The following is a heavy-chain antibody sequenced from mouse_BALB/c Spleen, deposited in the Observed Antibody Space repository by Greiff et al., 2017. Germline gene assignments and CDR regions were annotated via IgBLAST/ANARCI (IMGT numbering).Heavy chain of an antibody. CDR2: ISSGSSTI. CDR3: ARSGSGYLYYCDS. D-gene: IGHD3-1*01. V-gene: IGHV5-17*02. Sequence: EVKLVESGGGLVQPGGSRKLSCAASGFTFSSFGMHWVRQAPEKGLEWVAYISSGSSTIYYADTVKGRFTISRDNPKNTLFLQMTSLRSEDTAMYYCARSGSGYLYYCDSWGQGTTLTVSS. CDR1: GFTFSSFG. J-gene: IGHJ2*01.